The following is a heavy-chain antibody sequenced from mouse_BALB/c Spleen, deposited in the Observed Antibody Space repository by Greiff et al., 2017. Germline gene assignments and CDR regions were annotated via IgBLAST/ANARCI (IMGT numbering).Heavy chain of an antibody. CDR1: GYTFTSYY. Sequence: VQLHQSGAELVKPGASVKLSCKASGYTFTSYYMYWVKQRPGQGLEWIGEINPSNGGTNFNEKFKSKATLTVDKSSSTAYMQLSSLTSEDSAVYYCTRGGYGSSYWFADWGQGTLVTVSA. CDR2: INPSNGGT. CDR3: TRGGYGSSYWFAD. J-gene: IGHJ3*01. D-gene: IGHD1-1*01. V-gene: IGHV1S81*02.